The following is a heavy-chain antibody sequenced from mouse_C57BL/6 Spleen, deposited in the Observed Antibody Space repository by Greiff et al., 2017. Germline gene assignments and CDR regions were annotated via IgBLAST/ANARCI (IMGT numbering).Heavy chain of an antibody. CDR1: GYAFSSSW. V-gene: IGHV1-82*01. CDR2: IYPGDGDT. CDR3: ARDGYIYAMDY. J-gene: IGHJ4*01. Sequence: VQLQQSGPELVKPGASVKISCKASGYAFSSSWMNWVKQRPGKGLEWIGRIYPGDGDTNYNGKFKGNATLTADKSSSTAYMQLSSLTSEDSAVYFCARDGYIYAMDYWGQGTSVTVSS. D-gene: IGHD2-3*01.